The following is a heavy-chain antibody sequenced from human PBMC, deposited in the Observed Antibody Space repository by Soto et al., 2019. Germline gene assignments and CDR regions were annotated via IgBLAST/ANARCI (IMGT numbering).Heavy chain of an antibody. J-gene: IGHJ5*02. CDR2: VYYTGST. D-gene: IGHD2-21*02. CDR1: GASIRSTDYY. CDR3: VRTAREGAVAPHWFDR. V-gene: IGHV4-30-4*01. Sequence: SETLSLTCTVSGASIRSTDYYWSWIRQAPGKGLEWIGYVYYTGSTYYNPSLMSRLTISVDTSKNQFSLKLTPVTAAETAVYYCVRTAREGAVAPHWFDRWGQGTQVTVSS.